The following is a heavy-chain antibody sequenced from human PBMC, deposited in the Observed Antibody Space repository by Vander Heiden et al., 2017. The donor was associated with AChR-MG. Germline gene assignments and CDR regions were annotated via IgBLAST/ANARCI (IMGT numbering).Heavy chain of an antibody. CDR2: IIPIFGTT. CDR3: ARTHQGDSSSWIDI. V-gene: IGHV1-69*01. Sequence: QVQLVQSGPEVKKPGPAAKVARKASGGTCSIYAISWGRQAPGQGLEWMGGIIPIFGTTNYAQKFQGRVTITADESTSTAYMELSSLRSEDTAVYYCARTHQGDSSSWIDIWGQGTMVTVSS. D-gene: IGHD6-13*01. CDR1: GGTCSIYA. J-gene: IGHJ3*02.